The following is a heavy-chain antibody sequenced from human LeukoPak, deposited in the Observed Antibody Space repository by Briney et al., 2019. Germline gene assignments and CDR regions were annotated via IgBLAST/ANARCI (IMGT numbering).Heavy chain of an antibody. CDR3: AKDLLQTFFFDSSGYYSDAFGM. J-gene: IGHJ3*02. CDR2: ISQDGTES. D-gene: IGHD3-22*01. V-gene: IGHV3-7*05. Sequence: GGSLRLSCVASGFTFISYWMTWVRQAPGKGLEWVAQISQDGTESYSVDSVRGRFTISRDNSKNTLSLHMNTLRAEDTAVYYCAKDLLQTFFFDSSGYYSDAFGMWGQGTMVTVSP. CDR1: GFTFISYW.